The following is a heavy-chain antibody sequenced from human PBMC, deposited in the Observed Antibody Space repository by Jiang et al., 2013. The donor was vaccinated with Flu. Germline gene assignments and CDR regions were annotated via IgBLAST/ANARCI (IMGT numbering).Heavy chain of an antibody. D-gene: IGHD4-17*01. J-gene: IGHJ6*02. CDR2: ISYDGSNK. Sequence: RLSCAASGFTFSSYAMHWVRQAPGKGLEWVAVISYDGSNKYYADSVKGRFTISRDNSKNTLYLQMNSLRAEDTAVYYCARVRDYGDYLSPLGMDVWGQGTTVTVSS. CDR3: ARVRDYGDYLSPLGMDV. V-gene: IGHV3-30*01. CDR1: GFTFSSYA.